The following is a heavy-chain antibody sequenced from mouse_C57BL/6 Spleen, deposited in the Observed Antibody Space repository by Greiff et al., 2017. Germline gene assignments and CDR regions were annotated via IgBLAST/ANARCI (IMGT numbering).Heavy chain of an antibody. CDR2: INPSNGGT. J-gene: IGHJ2*01. V-gene: IGHV1-53*01. Sequence: VQLQQPGTELVKPGASVKLSCKASGYTFTSYWMHWVKQRPGTGLEWIGNINPSNGGTNYNAKFQSKATLTVDKSSSTAYMQLSSLTSADAAVYYCASAGTGDYWGQGTTLTVSS. CDR3: ASAGTGDY. D-gene: IGHD3-3*01. CDR1: GYTFTSYW.